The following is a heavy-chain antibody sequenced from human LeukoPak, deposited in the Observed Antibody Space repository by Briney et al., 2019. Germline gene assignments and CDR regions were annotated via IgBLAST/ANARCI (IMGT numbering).Heavy chain of an antibody. Sequence: GASVKVSCKASGGTFSSYAISWVRQAPGQGLEWMGGIIPIFGTANYAQKFQGRVTMTRDMSTSTVYMELSSLRSEDTAVYYCARGDSGSYGLSVDYWGQGTLVTVSS. CDR2: IIPIFGTA. CDR1: GGTFSSYA. J-gene: IGHJ4*02. D-gene: IGHD1-26*01. V-gene: IGHV1-69*05. CDR3: ARGDSGSYGLSVDY.